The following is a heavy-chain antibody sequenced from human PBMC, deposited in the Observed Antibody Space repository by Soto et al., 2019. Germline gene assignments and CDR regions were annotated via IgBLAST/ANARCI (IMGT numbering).Heavy chain of an antibody. Sequence: ASVKVSCKASGYTFTGYYMHWVRQAPGQGLEWMGWINPNSGGTNYAQKFQGRVTMTRDTSISTAYMELSRLRSDDTAVYYCARDGSSTANWIDPWGQGTLVTVSS. CDR3: ARDGSSTANWIDP. CDR2: INPNSGGT. D-gene: IGHD2-2*01. J-gene: IGHJ5*02. V-gene: IGHV1-2*02. CDR1: GYTFTGYY.